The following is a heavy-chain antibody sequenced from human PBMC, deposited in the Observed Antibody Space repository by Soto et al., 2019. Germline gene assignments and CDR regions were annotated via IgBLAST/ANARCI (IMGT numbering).Heavy chain of an antibody. J-gene: IGHJ6*02. CDR3: ARATPGSGPFWSGYYSMYYYYGMDV. V-gene: IGHV1-8*01. CDR1: GYTFTSYD. Sequence: ASVKVSCKASGYTFTSYDINWVRQATGQGLEWMGWMNPNSGNTGYAQKFQGRVTMTRNTSISTAYMELSSQRSEDTAVYYCARATPGSGPFWSGYYSMYYYYGMDVWGQGTTVTVSS. D-gene: IGHD3-3*01. CDR2: MNPNSGNT.